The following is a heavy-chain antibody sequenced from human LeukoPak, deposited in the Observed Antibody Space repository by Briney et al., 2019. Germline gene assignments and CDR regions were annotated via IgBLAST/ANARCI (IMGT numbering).Heavy chain of an antibody. J-gene: IGHJ4*02. CDR3: ATGGSYRYPDFDY. Sequence: GASVKVSCKASGYTFTSYDINWVRQATGQGLEWMGWMNPNSGNTGYAQKFQGRVTMTRNTSISTAYMELSSLRSDDTAVYYCATGGSYRYPDFDYWGQGTLVTVSS. V-gene: IGHV1-8*01. CDR2: MNPNSGNT. CDR1: GYTFTSYD. D-gene: IGHD3-16*02.